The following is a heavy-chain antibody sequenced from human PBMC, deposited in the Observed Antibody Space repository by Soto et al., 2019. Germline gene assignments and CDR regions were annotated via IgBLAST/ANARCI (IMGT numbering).Heavy chain of an antibody. D-gene: IGHD5-18*01. CDR2: ISYDGNIK. CDR1: GISFRGHG. J-gene: IGHJ6*02. V-gene: IGHV3-30*18. CDR3: ANSEYSRYKNIDV. Sequence: GGSLRLSCAASGISFRGHGMHWVLQSPGRGLEWVSLISYDGNIKYYADSVRGRFTISRDNSKNTLYLEMNSLRAEDTAVYYCANSEYSRYKNIDVWGQGTTVTVSS.